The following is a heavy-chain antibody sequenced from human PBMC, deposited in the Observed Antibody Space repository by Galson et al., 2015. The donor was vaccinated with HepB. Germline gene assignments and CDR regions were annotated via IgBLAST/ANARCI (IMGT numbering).Heavy chain of an antibody. D-gene: IGHD1-1*01. CDR1: GFTFKNYG. CDR2: ISYDGGRK. J-gene: IGHJ6*03. V-gene: IGHV3-33*05. Sequence: SLRLSCAASGFTFKNYGMDWVRQAPGKGLEWVAFISYDGGRKNCRDSVKGRVTISRDNSKNTLSLQMNSLRTEDTALYFCARDAAGWNDGHYNYFHYYMDVWGKGTPVTVS. CDR3: ARDAAGWNDGHYNYFHYYMDV.